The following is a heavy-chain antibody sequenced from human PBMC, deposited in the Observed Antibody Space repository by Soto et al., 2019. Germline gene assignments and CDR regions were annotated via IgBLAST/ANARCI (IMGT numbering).Heavy chain of an antibody. CDR3: ARHMAFIAVSSTRAFDI. V-gene: IGHV4-39*01. D-gene: IGHD6-19*01. Sequence: PSETLSLTCTVSGGSISSSSYYWGWIRQPPGKGLEWIGSIYYSGSTYYNPSLRSRVTISVDTSKNHFSLNLSSVTAADTAVYYCARHMAFIAVSSTRAFDIWGQGTMVTVS. CDR1: GGSISSSSYY. J-gene: IGHJ3*02. CDR2: IYYSGST.